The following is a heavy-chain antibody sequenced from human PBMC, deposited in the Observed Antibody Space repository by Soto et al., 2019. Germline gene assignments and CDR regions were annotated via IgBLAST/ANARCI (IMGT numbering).Heavy chain of an antibody. Sequence: GGSLRLSCAASGFTVSSNYMSWVRQAPGKGLEWVSVIYSGGSTYYADSVKGRFTISRDNSKNTLYLQMNSLRAEDTAVYYCARESGWDNYYYYGMDVWGQGTTVTVSS. CDR2: IYSGGST. V-gene: IGHV3-53*01. CDR1: GFTVSSNY. J-gene: IGHJ6*02. D-gene: IGHD6-19*01. CDR3: ARESGWDNYYYYGMDV.